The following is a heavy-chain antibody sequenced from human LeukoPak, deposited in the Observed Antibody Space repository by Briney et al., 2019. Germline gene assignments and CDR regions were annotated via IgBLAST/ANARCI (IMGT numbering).Heavy chain of an antibody. CDR2: ISGSGGST. CDR3: AKGFLVGATSDY. J-gene: IGHJ4*02. CDR1: GFTFDDYG. Sequence: GGSLRLSCAASGFTFDDYGMSWVRQAPGKGLEWVSAISGSGGSTYYADSVKGRFTISRDNSKNTLYLQMNSLRAEDTAVYYCAKGFLVGATSDYWGQGTLVTVSS. V-gene: IGHV3-23*01. D-gene: IGHD1-26*01.